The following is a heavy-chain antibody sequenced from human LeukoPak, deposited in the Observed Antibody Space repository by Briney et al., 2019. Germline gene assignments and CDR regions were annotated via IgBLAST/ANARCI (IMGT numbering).Heavy chain of an antibody. CDR1: GGSISGYY. Sequence: KPSETLSLTCTVSGGSISGYYWSWIRQPPGKGLEWIGYIYYSGSTNYNPSLKSRVTISVDTSKNQFSLKLSSVTAADTAVYYCARADGDGGNSGLGYWGQGTLVTVSS. D-gene: IGHD4-23*01. V-gene: IGHV4-59*01. CDR3: ARADGDGGNSGLGY. J-gene: IGHJ4*02. CDR2: IYYSGST.